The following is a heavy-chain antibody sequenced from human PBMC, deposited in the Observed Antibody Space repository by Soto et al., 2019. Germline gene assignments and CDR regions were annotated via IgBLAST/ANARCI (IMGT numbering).Heavy chain of an antibody. D-gene: IGHD3-9*01. V-gene: IGHV1-24*01. CDR1: GYTLTELS. Sequence: ASVKVSCKVSGYTLTELSMHWVRQAPGKGLEWMGGFDPEDGETIYAQRFQGRVTMTEDTSTDTAYMELSSLRSEDTAVYYCATVGDILTGKGGYYYYGMDVWGQGTTVTVSS. CDR3: ATVGDILTGKGGYYYYGMDV. J-gene: IGHJ6*02. CDR2: FDPEDGET.